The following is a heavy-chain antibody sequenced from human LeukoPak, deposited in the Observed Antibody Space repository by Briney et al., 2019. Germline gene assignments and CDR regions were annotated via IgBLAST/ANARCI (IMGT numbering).Heavy chain of an antibody. V-gene: IGHV3-30*04. D-gene: IGHD2-15*01. J-gene: IGHJ4*02. Sequence: GGSLRLSCAASGFTFSSYAMHWVRQAPGKGLEWVAVISYDGSNKYYADSVKGRFTISRDNSKNTLYLQMNSLRAEDTAVYYCARAEDIVVVVAATYGGQGTLVTVSS. CDR2: ISYDGSNK. CDR1: GFTFSSYA. CDR3: ARAEDIVVVVAATY.